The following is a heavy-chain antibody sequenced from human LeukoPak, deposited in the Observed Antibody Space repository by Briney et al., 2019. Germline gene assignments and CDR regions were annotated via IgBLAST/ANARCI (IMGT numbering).Heavy chain of an antibody. Sequence: GGSLRLSCAASGFTFSSYEMNWVRQAPGKGLEWVSYISSSGSTIYYADSVKGRFTISRDNAKNSLYLQMNSLRAEDTAVYYCARDPGYSGYDDYWGQGTLVTVSS. CDR1: GFTFSSYE. D-gene: IGHD5-12*01. J-gene: IGHJ4*02. V-gene: IGHV3-48*03. CDR2: ISSSGSTI. CDR3: ARDPGYSGYDDY.